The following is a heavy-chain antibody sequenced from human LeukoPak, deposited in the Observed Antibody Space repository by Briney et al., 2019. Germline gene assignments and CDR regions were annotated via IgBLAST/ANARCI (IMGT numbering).Heavy chain of an antibody. D-gene: IGHD3-22*01. CDR2: INPNSGGT. CDR1: GYTFTGYY. Sequence: ASVKVSCKASGYTFTGYYMHWVRQAPGQGLEWMGRINPNSGGTNYAQKFQGRVTMTRDTSISTAYMELSRLRSDDTAVSYCARDYYDSSGYYNYWGQGTLVTVSS. V-gene: IGHV1-2*06. J-gene: IGHJ4*02. CDR3: ARDYYDSSGYYNY.